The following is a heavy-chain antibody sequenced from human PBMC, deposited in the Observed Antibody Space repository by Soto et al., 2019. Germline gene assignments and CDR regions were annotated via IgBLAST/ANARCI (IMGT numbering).Heavy chain of an antibody. CDR3: ARDTTPIFGQSDV. CDR2: IIPIFGTA. CDR1: GGTFSSYA. Sequence: SVKVSCKASGGTFSSYAISWVRQAPGQGLEWMGGIIPIFGTANYAQKFQGRVTITADESTSTAYMELSSLRSEDTAVYYCARDTTPIFGQSDVWGQGTTVTVSS. D-gene: IGHD3-3*01. J-gene: IGHJ6*01. V-gene: IGHV1-69*13.